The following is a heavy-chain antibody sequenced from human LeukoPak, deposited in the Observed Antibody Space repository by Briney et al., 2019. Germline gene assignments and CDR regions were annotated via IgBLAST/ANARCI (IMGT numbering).Heavy chain of an antibody. D-gene: IGHD4-23*01. V-gene: IGHV4-59*01. CDR1: GGSITSYY. Sequence: PSESLTLTCSVSGGSITSYYWSWIRQAPMKGLEWIGSVYNRGTTYYNPSLKSRVTISVDTSKSQLSLGMTYVSTADKAVYLCARDYGGNSGEFDPWGQGTLVTVSS. CDR3: ARDYGGNSGEFDP. J-gene: IGHJ5*02. CDR2: VYNRGTT.